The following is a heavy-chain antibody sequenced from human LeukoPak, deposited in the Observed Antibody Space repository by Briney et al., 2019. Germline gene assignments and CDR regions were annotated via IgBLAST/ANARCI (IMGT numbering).Heavy chain of an antibody. CDR2: INHSGST. CDR1: GGSFSGYY. CDR3: ARWMVRGVIRAFDI. J-gene: IGHJ3*02. D-gene: IGHD3-10*01. V-gene: IGHV4-34*01. Sequence: SETLSLACAVYGGSFSGYYWSWIRQPPGEGLEWIGEINHSGSTNYNPSLKSRVTISVDTSKNQFSLKLSSVTAADTAVYYCARWMVRGVIRAFDIWGQGTMVTVSS.